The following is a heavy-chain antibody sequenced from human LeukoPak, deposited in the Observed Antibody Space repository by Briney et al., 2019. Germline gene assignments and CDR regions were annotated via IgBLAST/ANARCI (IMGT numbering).Heavy chain of an antibody. D-gene: IGHD3-10*01. CDR3: ARGGSGLGYGGY. Sequence: ASVKVSCKASGYTFTSYDINWVRQAPGQGLEWMGWMNPNSGNTDYAQKFQGRVTMTRNTSISTAYMQLSSLRSEDTAVYYCARGGSGLGYGGYWGQGTLVTVSS. CDR1: GYTFTSYD. V-gene: IGHV1-8*01. CDR2: MNPNSGNT. J-gene: IGHJ4*02.